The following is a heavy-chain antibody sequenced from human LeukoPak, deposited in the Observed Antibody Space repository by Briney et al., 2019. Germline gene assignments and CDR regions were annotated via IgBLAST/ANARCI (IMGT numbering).Heavy chain of an antibody. Sequence: PSETLSLTCTVSGGSLSSGSYYWSWLRQPAGTGLEWLGHIYTSGGTNYNPSLKSRVTISVDTSKNQFSLKLSSVSAADTAVYYCARDGFANSSGWHDAFDIWGQGTMVTVSS. CDR3: ARDGFANSSGWHDAFDI. V-gene: IGHV4-61*09. J-gene: IGHJ3*02. CDR2: IYTSGGT. D-gene: IGHD6-19*01. CDR1: GGSLSSGSYY.